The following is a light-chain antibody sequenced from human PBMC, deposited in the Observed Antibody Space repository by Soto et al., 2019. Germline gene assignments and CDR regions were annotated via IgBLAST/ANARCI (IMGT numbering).Light chain of an antibody. Sequence: EIVLTQSPGTLSLSPGEGATVSCRASQSVNSNLLAWFQQKPGQAPRLLIHDASRRATGIPDRFSGSGSWADFTLSISRLEPEDFAVYYCHQYVSSPLTFGQGTKLEIK. J-gene: IGKJ2*01. CDR3: HQYVSSPLT. CDR1: QSVNSNL. V-gene: IGKV3-20*01. CDR2: DAS.